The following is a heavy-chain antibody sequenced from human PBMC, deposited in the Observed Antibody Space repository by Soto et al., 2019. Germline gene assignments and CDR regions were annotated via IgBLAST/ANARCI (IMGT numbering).Heavy chain of an antibody. V-gene: IGHV4-4*02. Sequence: QVQLQESGPGLVKPSGTLSLTCAVSGDSISNTNWWSWVRQSPGKGLEWIGEISHSGDTKYNPSPKSRVTISVDKSKNYFSLTQSSVTAADTAIYYCARNVWQQLTWFDPWGQGTLVTVSS. D-gene: IGHD6-13*01. CDR1: GDSISNTNW. CDR3: ARNVWQQLTWFDP. J-gene: IGHJ5*02. CDR2: ISHSGDT.